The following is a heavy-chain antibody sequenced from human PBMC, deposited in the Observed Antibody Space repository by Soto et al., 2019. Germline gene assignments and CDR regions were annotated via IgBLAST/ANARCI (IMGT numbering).Heavy chain of an antibody. CDR1: GYTFTSYD. V-gene: IGHV1-8*01. CDR3: ARGLVSFYYYGMDV. D-gene: IGHD6-13*01. J-gene: IGHJ6*02. Sequence: VQLVQSGAEVKKPGASVKVSCKASGYTFTSYDINWVRQATGQGLEWMGWMNPNSGNTGYAQKFQGRVTMTRYTSISTAYMELSSLRSEDTAVYYCARGLVSFYYYGMDVWGQGTTVTVSS. CDR2: MNPNSGNT.